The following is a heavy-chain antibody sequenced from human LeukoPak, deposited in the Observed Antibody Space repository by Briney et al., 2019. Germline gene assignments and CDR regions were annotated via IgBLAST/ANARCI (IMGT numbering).Heavy chain of an antibody. CDR3: ARHQPTALTTIDY. D-gene: IGHD4-11*01. J-gene: IGHJ4*02. V-gene: IGHV4-39*01. Sequence: SETLSLTCTVSGGSISLIGYYWGWIRQPPGKGLDWIGSIYYSGSTYYNPSLKSRVTISVDTSKNQFSLKVNSVTAADTAVYFCARHQPTALTTIDYWGQGTLVTVSS. CDR1: GGSISLIGYY. CDR2: IYYSGST.